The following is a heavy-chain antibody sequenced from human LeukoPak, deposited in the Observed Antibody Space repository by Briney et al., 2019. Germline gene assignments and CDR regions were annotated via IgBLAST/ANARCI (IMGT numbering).Heavy chain of an antibody. CDR2: ISASADKT. J-gene: IGHJ4*02. CDR3: ARDFYDSSGYYYDY. CDR1: GSTFSAFT. D-gene: IGHD3-22*01. Sequence: GGSLRLSCAASGSTFSAFTMSWVRQAPGKGLEWVSAISASADKTYYADSVKGRFTISRDNSKGTLYLQMNSLRAEDTALYYCARDFYDSSGYYYDYWGQGTLVTVSS. V-gene: IGHV3-23*01.